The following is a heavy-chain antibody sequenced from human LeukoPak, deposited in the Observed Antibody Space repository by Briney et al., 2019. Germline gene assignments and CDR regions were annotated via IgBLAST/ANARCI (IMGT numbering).Heavy chain of an antibody. V-gene: IGHV4-4*02. CDR1: GGSISSSNL. CDR3: ATRITIFEYYFDY. D-gene: IGHD3-3*01. J-gene: IGHJ4*02. CDR2: IYHSGST. Sequence: SGTLSLTCAVSGGSISSSNLWSWVRQPPGKGLEWIGEIYHSGSTTYNPSLKSRVTISVDKSQNQFSLKLSSVTAADTAIYFCATRITIFEYYFDYWGQGTLVTVSS.